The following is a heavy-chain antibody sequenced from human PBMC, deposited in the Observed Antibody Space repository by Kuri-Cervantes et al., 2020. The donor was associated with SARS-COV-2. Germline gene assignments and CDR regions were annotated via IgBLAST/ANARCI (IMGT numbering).Heavy chain of an antibody. J-gene: IGHJ4*02. D-gene: IGHD3-22*01. CDR1: GYTFTGYY. V-gene: IGHV1-2*02. CDR2: INPNSGGT. Sequence: ASVKVSCKASGYTFTGYYMHWVRQAPGQGLEWMGWINPNSGGTNYAQKFQGRVTMTRDTSISTAYMELSRLRSDDTAVYYCARVFGYYDCSGYYDFDYWGQGTLVTVSS. CDR3: ARVFGYYDCSGYYDFDY.